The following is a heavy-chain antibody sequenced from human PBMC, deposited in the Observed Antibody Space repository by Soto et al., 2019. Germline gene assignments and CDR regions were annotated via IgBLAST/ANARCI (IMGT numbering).Heavy chain of an antibody. V-gene: IGHV1-2*04. D-gene: IGHD4-17*01. CDR1: GYTFTGYY. CDR2: INPNSGGT. J-gene: IGHJ6*03. Sequence: ASVKVSCKASGYTFTGYYMHWVRQAPGQGLEWMGWINPNSGGTNYAQKFQGWVTMTRDTSISTAYMELSRLRSDDTAVYYCARGGTEGDYPYYYYYMDVWGKGTTVTVSS. CDR3: ARGGTEGDYPYYYYYMDV.